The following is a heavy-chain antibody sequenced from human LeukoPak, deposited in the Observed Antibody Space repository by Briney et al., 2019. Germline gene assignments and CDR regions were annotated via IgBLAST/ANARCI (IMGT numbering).Heavy chain of an antibody. CDR2: VNPNSGGT. D-gene: IGHD2-15*01. CDR1: GYTFTGYY. Sequence: GASVKVSCKASGYTFTGYYMHWVRQAPGQGLEWMGWVNPNSGGTNYAQKFQGRVTMTRDTSISTACMELSRLRSDDTAVYYCARDGIAVERSDPVTGWFDPWGQGTLVTVSS. V-gene: IGHV1-2*02. CDR3: ARDGIAVERSDPVTGWFDP. J-gene: IGHJ5*02.